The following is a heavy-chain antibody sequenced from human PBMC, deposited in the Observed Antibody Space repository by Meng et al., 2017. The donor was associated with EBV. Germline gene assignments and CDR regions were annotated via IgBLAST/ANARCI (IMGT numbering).Heavy chain of an antibody. Sequence: EGVLLEAGGSLVRTWEAFRLSCRASGFTCSSQATGRVRQAPGKGLECVSASSGSGVSTYYADSVKGRITNSRDNSKNTLYLQTNSLRSEDTAVYYCANNPYWGQGTLVTVSS. CDR1: GFTCSSQA. CDR3: ANNPY. CDR2: SSGSGVST. J-gene: IGHJ4*02. V-gene: IGHV3-23*01.